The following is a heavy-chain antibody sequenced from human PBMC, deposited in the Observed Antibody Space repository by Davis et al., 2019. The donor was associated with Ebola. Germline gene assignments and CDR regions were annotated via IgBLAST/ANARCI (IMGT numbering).Heavy chain of an antibody. CDR2: INPNSGGT. J-gene: IGHJ4*02. Sequence: ASVKVSCKASGYTFTGYYMHWVRQAPGQGLEWMGWINPNSGGTNYAQKLQGRVTMTTDTSTSTAYMELRSLRPDDTAVYYCARDHQPRTRATVGYWGQGTLVTVSS. CDR3: ARDHQPRTRATVGY. V-gene: IGHV1-2*02. CDR1: GYTFTGYY. D-gene: IGHD1-26*01.